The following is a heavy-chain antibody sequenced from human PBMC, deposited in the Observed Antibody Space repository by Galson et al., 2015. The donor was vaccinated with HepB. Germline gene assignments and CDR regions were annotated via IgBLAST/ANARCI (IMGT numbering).Heavy chain of an antibody. D-gene: IGHD6-19*01. CDR3: ARLGIEVANIDH. Sequence: SVKVSCKASGYTFTNYYIHWVRQAPGLGLEYMGVINPSGGSTGYAQKFRGRVTMTRDTSTSTIYMELSSLGSDDTAVYYCARLGIEVANIDHWGQGTLVTVSS. CDR2: INPSGGST. J-gene: IGHJ4*02. V-gene: IGHV1-46*01. CDR1: GYTFTNYY.